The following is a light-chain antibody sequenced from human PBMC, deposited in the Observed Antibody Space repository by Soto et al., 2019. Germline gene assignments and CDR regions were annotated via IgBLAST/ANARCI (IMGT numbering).Light chain of an antibody. CDR1: QSISSW. CDR3: QPDNSYPT. CDR2: KAS. J-gene: IGKJ1*01. V-gene: IGKV1-5*03. Sequence: DIQMTQSPSTLSASVGDRVTITCRASQSISSWLAWYQQKPGKAPKLLIYKASSLESGVPSRFSGSGSGTEITLTNSSLQPDDFSTYYRQPDNSYPTFGQGTKVEIK.